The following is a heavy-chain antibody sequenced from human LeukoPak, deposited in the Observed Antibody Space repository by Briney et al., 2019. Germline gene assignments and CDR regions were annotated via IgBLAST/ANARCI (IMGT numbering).Heavy chain of an antibody. CDR2: ISSSGSTI. V-gene: IGHV3-48*03. CDR3: ARERYYYDSSGYRSWFDP. Sequence: GGSLRLSCAASGFTFSSYEMNWVRQAPGKGLEWVSYISSSGSTIYYADSVKGRFTISRDNAKNSLYLQMNSLRAEDTAVYYCARERYYYDSSGYRSWFDPWGQGTLVTVSS. J-gene: IGHJ5*02. D-gene: IGHD3-22*01. CDR1: GFTFSSYE.